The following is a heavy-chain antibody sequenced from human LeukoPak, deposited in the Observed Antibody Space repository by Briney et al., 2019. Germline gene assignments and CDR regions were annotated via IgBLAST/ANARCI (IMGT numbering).Heavy chain of an antibody. CDR2: ISYDGSNK. D-gene: IGHD6-19*01. V-gene: IGHV3-30*18. CDR3: AKGHSDSSGWYFDY. CDR1: GFTFSSYG. Sequence: GSLRLSCAASGFTFSSYGMHWVRQAPGKGLEWVAVISYDGSNKYYADSVKGRFTISRDNSKNTLYLQMNSLRAEDTAVYYCAKGHSDSSGWYFDYWGQGTLVTVSS. J-gene: IGHJ4*02.